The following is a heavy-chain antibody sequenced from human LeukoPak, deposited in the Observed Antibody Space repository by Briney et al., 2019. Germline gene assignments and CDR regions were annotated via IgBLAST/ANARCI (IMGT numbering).Heavy chain of an antibody. CDR2: IYHSGST. CDR3: ARVRITMGRGVIIN. J-gene: IGHJ4*02. D-gene: IGHD3-10*01. Sequence: SQTLSLTCAVSGGSLSSGGYSWRWIRQPPGKGLEWIGYIYHSGSTNYNPSLKSRVTISVDRSKNRYSLKLSSVTAADTAVYYCARVRITMGRGVIINWGQGTLVTVSS. CDR1: GGSLSSGGYS. V-gene: IGHV4-30-2*01.